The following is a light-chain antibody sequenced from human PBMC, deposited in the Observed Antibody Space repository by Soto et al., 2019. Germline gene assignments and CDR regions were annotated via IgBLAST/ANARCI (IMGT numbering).Light chain of an antibody. CDR2: VNT. V-gene: IGLV1-40*01. J-gene: IGLJ1*01. Sequence: QYALPHPPSVSGAPGHRVTISCAGSSSNIGAGYDVHWYQQLPGTAPKLLIYVNTNRPSGVPGRFSGSKSGTSASLAITGLQAEDEADYYCQSYDSSLSGYVFGTGTKVTVL. CDR1: SSNIGAGYD. CDR3: QSYDSSLSGYV.